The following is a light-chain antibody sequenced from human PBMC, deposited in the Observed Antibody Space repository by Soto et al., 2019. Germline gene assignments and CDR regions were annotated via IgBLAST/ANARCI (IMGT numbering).Light chain of an antibody. V-gene: IGKV3-15*01. Sequence: VTTQSPPTLSVSKGERVTGSCRASQSVTSDLAWYQQRPGQAPRLLIYGASTRATGIPARFSGSGSGTDFTLSISRLEPEDFAVYYCQHYNNWPLTFGGGAKVDIK. CDR3: QHYNNWPLT. CDR1: QSVTSD. CDR2: GAS. J-gene: IGKJ4*01.